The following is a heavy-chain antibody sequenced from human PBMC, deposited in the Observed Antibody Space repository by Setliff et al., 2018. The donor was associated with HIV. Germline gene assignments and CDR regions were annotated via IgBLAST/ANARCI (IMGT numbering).Heavy chain of an antibody. J-gene: IGHJ6*03. D-gene: IGHD3-10*02. V-gene: IGHV4-39*07. CDR1: GGSFSTSNW. Sequence: SETLSLTCGVSGGSFSTSNWWGWIRQPPGKGLEWIGNIHYGGFFWYSPSLKSRVTISVDTSKNQFSLKLSSVTAADTAVYYCARGCSSKGMDVWGKGTTVTVSS. CDR2: IHYGGFF. CDR3: ARGCSSKGMDV.